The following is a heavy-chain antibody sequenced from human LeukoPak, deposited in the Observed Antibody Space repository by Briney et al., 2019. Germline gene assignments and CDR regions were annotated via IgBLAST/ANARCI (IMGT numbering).Heavy chain of an antibody. D-gene: IGHD3-16*01. CDR2: IIPIFGTA. CDR1: GGTFSSYA. Sequence: GASVKVSCKASGGTFSSYAISWVRQAPGQGLEWMGGIIPIFGTANYAQKFQGRVTITADGSTSTAYMELSSLRSEDTAVYYCASHGALYYFDYWGQGTLVTVSS. CDR3: ASHGALYYFDY. J-gene: IGHJ4*02. V-gene: IGHV1-69*13.